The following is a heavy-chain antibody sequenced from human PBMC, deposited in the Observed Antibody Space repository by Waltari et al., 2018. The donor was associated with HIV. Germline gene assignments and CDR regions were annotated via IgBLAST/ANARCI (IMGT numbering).Heavy chain of an antibody. CDR3: AHYCSSTSCYQYNWFDP. CDR2: IYWDDDK. D-gene: IGHD2-2*01. CDR1: GFSLSTSGVG. V-gene: IGHV2-5*02. Sequence: QITLKESGPTLVKPTQTLTLTCTFSGFSLSTSGVGVGWIRQPPGKALEWLALIYWDDDKRYSPSLKSRLTITKDTSKNQVVLTMTNMDPVDTATYYCAHYCSSTSCYQYNWFDPGAREPWSPSPQ. J-gene: IGHJ5*02.